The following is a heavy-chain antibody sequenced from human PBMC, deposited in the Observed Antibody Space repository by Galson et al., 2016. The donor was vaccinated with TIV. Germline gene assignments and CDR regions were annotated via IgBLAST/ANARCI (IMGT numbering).Heavy chain of an antibody. CDR2: MYIPGNR. V-gene: IGHV4-4*07. CDR1: GVSINDYY. J-gene: IGHJ4*02. D-gene: IGHD2-15*01. Sequence: ETLSLTCTVSGVSINDYYWSWIRQAAGKRLEWIGRMYIPGNRNYNPTLKSRVTMSADTSKNQFSLTLASVTAADTAVYFCAGDWWVTYIDLPYFEDWGQGILVTVSS. CDR3: AGDWWVTYIDLPYFED.